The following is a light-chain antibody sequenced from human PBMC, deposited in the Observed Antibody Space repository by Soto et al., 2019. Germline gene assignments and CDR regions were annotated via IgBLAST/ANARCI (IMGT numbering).Light chain of an antibody. V-gene: IGKV3D-20*02. CDR2: DAS. CDR3: QQHRSYPVT. CDR1: QTVRNNY. J-gene: IGKJ4*01. Sequence: EFVLTQSQVTLSLSPGERATLSCRASQTVRNNYLAWYQQKPGQAPRLLIYDASSRATGIPDRFSGGGSGTAFTLTISRLEPEDFASYYCQQHRSYPVTFGGGTKVDIK.